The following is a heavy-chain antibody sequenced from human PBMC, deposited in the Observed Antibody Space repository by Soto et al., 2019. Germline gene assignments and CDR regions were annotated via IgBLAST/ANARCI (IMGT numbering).Heavy chain of an antibody. CDR1: GDSVSSDSTA. V-gene: IGHV6-1*01. D-gene: IGHD6-19*01. J-gene: IGHJ4*02. CDR3: ARGDQWLLY. Sequence: PSQTLSLTCGISGDSVSSDSTAWNWIRQSPSRGLEWLGRTYYKSKWFYNYAVSVRSRIAIKSDTSKNQFSLQLNSVTPEDTAVYFWARGDQWLLYWGQGTLVTVSS. CDR2: TYYKSKWFY.